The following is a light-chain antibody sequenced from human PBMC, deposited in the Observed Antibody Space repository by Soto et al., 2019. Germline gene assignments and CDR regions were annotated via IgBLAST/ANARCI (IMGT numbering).Light chain of an antibody. CDR2: GAS. CDR3: QQYNNWPPIT. J-gene: IGKJ5*01. V-gene: IGKV3-15*01. CDR1: QCGSSSY. Sequence: EMVMTQSPATLSVPPGERATLSCRASQCGSSSYLAWYQQQPGQAPRLLIYGASTRATGIPARFSGSGSGTEFTLTISNLQSEDFAVYYCQQYNNWPPITFGQGTRLEI.